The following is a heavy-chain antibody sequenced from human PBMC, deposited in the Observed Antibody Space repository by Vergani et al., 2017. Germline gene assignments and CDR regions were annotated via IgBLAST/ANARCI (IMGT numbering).Heavy chain of an antibody. D-gene: IGHD2-2*02. V-gene: IGHV1-46*01. CDR1: GYTFTSYY. J-gene: IGHJ5*02. Sequence: QVQLVQSGAEVKKPGASVKVSCQASGYTFTSYYIHWVRQAPGQVLEWMGIINPSGGSTNYAQKFQGRVTMTRDTSTSTVFMELSSLRSEDTAVYYCARGCGSTSCYKRGEDWFDPWGQGTLVTVSS. CDR2: INPSGGST. CDR3: ARGCGSTSCYKRGEDWFDP.